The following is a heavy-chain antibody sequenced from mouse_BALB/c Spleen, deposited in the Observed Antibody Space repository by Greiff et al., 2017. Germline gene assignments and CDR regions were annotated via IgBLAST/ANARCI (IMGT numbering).Heavy chain of an antibody. V-gene: IGHV5-4*02. D-gene: IGHD2-14*01. CDR1: GFTFSDYY. CDR2: ISDGGSYT. CDR3: ARAYRYDAWFAY. J-gene: IGHJ3*01. Sequence: DVMLVESGGGLVKPGGSLKLSCAASGFTFSDYYMYWVRQTPEKRLEWVATISDGGSYTYYPDSVKGRFTISRDNAKNNLYLQMSSLKSEDTAMYYCARAYRYDAWFAYWGQGTLVTVSA.